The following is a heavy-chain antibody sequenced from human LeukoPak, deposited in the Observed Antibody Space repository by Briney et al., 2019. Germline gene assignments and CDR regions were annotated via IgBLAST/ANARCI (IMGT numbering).Heavy chain of an antibody. CDR1: GGSISSYY. J-gene: IGHJ4*02. CDR3: ARGAGWYHY. D-gene: IGHD6-19*01. Sequence: SETLSLTCTVSGGSISSYYWSWIRQPPGKGLEWIGYIYYSGSTNYNPSLKSRVTISIDTSKNQFSLKLSSVTAADTAVYYCARGAGWYHYWGQGTLVTVSS. V-gene: IGHV4-59*01. CDR2: IYYSGST.